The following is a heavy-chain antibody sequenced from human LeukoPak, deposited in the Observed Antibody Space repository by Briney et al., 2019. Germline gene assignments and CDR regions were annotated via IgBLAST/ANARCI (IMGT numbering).Heavy chain of an antibody. V-gene: IGHV4-61*01. CDR2: IYYSGST. J-gene: IGHJ4*02. Sequence: SETLSLTCTVSGGSVSSGSYYWNWIRQPPGKGLEWIGHIYYSGSTDYNPSLKSRVTISADTSKNQFSLKMTSVTAADTAVYYCAREPGETDKGFEYWGQGTLVTVSS. CDR1: GGSVSSGSYY. D-gene: IGHD1-14*01. CDR3: AREPGETDKGFEY.